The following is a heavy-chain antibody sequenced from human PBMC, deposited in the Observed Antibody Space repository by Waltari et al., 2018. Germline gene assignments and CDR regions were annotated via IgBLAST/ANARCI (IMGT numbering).Heavy chain of an antibody. J-gene: IGHJ4*02. CDR1: GGSISSHY. V-gene: IGHV4-59*11. CDR2: IYYSGST. CDR3: ARGAYYDILTGYYDY. Sequence: QVQLQESGPGLVKPSETLSLTCTVSGGSISSHYWSWIRQPPGKGLEWIGYIYYSGSTNYNPPLKSRVTISLDSSKNPVSLKLSSVTAADKAGYYCARGAYYDILTGYYDYWGQGTLVTVSS. D-gene: IGHD3-9*01.